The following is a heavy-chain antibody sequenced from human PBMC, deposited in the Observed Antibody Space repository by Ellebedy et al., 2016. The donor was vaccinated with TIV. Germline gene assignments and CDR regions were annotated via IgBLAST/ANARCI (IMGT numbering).Heavy chain of an antibody. Sequence: GESLKISCAASGFTFSSDAMHWVRQAPGKGLEWVAVISYDGSNKYYADSVKGRFTISRDNSKNTLYLQMNSLRVEDTAVYYCAREGGYCSSTSCYTWVYYYGMDVWGQGTTVTVSS. CDR2: ISYDGSNK. V-gene: IGHV3-30-3*01. J-gene: IGHJ6*02. CDR1: GFTFSSDA. CDR3: AREGGYCSSTSCYTWVYYYGMDV. D-gene: IGHD2-2*02.